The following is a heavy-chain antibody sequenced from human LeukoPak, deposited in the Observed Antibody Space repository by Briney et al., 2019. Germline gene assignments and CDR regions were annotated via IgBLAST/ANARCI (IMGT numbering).Heavy chain of an antibody. D-gene: IGHD3-22*01. CDR2: ISGGGAST. V-gene: IGHV3-23*01. J-gene: IGHJ4*02. CDR1: GFTFSSYA. Sequence: GGSLRLSCAASGFTFSSYAMNWVRQAPGKGLEWVSTISGGGASTYYADSVKGRFTISRDNSKNTLYLQMSSLRAEDTAVYYCAKDRGRYYDSSGYYWGYYFDSWGQGILVTVST. CDR3: AKDRGRYYDSSGYYWGYYFDS.